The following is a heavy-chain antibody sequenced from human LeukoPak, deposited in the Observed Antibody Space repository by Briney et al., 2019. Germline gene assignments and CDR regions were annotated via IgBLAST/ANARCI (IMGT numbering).Heavy chain of an antibody. CDR1: GYTFTTYG. D-gene: IGHD4-23*01. V-gene: IGHV1-18*01. Sequence: GASVKVSCKASGYTFTTYGISWVRQAPGQGLEWMGWISSYNGNTNYAQKLQGRVTMTTDTSTSTAYMELRSLRSEDTAVYYCATTPGLGGGNSHRFDPWGQGTLVTVSS. CDR3: ATTPGLGGGNSHRFDP. J-gene: IGHJ5*02. CDR2: ISSYNGNT.